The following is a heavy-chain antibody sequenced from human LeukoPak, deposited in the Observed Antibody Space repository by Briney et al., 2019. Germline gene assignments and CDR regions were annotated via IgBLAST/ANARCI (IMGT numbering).Heavy chain of an antibody. Sequence: GGSLRLSCAASGFTSSSYGMHWVRQAPGKGLEWVAVIWYDGSNKYYADSVKGRFTISRDNSKNTLYLQMNSLRAEDTAVYYCARGGYSYDPVGYFDYWGQGTLVTVSS. CDR3: ARGGYSYDPVGYFDY. CDR1: GFTSSSYG. D-gene: IGHD5-18*01. J-gene: IGHJ4*02. V-gene: IGHV3-33*01. CDR2: IWYDGSNK.